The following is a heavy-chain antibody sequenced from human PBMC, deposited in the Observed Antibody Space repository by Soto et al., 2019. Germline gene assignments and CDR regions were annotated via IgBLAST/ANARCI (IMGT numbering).Heavy chain of an antibody. J-gene: IGHJ4*02. D-gene: IGHD6-19*01. CDR3: ARDFSLGGWPPNPQLDY. CDR2: INSNGDST. Sequence: GGSLRLSCAASGFTFSNYPMHWVRQAPGKGLEFVSAINSNGDSTHYANSVKGRFTIFRDNSRNTLYLQMGSLRAEDMAVYYCARDFSLGGWPPNPQLDYWGQGTLVTVSS. V-gene: IGHV3-64*01. CDR1: GFTFSNYP.